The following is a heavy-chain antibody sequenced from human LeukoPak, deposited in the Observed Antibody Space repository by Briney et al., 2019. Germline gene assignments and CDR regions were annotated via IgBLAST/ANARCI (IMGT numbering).Heavy chain of an antibody. CDR1: GFTFSGSA. J-gene: IGHJ4*02. CDR2: IRSKANSYAT. V-gene: IGHV3-73*01. Sequence: GGSLRLSCAASGFTFSGSAMHWVRQASGKGLEWVGRIRSKANSYATAYAASVEGRFTISRDDSKNTAYLQMNSQKTEDTAVYYCTSVTPSPLRGNSFDYWGQGNLVTVSS. D-gene: IGHD3-16*01. CDR3: TSVTPSPLRGNSFDY.